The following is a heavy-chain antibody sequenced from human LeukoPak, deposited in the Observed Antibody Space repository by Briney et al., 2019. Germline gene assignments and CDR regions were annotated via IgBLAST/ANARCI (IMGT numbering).Heavy chain of an antibody. CDR1: GFTFSDYY. J-gene: IGHJ3*02. CDR2: ISSSGSTI. V-gene: IGHV3-11*01. Sequence: PGGSLRLSCAASGFTFSDYYMSWIRPAPGKGLEWVSYISSSGSTIYYADSVKGRFTISRDNAKNSLYLQMNSLRAEDTAVYYCAREYRDSSSWYYAFDIWGQGTMVTVSS. D-gene: IGHD6-13*01. CDR3: AREYRDSSSWYYAFDI.